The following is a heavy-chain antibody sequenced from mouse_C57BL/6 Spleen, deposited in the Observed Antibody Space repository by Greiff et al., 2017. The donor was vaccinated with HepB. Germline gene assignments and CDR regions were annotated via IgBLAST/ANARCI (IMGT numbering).Heavy chain of an antibody. J-gene: IGHJ4*01. V-gene: IGHV5-4*01. CDR1: GFTFSSYA. D-gene: IGHD1-1*01. CDR2: ISDGGSYT. CDR3: ARDRVITTVVAGDAMDY. Sequence: EVQRVESGGGLVKPGGSLKLSCAASGFTFSSYAMSWVRQTPEKRLEWVATISDGGSYTYYPDNVKGRFTISRDNAKNNLYLQMSHLKSEDTAMYYCARDRVITTVVAGDAMDYWGQGTSVTVSS.